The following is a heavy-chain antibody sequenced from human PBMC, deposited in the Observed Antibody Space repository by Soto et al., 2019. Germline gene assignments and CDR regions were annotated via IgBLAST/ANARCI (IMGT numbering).Heavy chain of an antibody. V-gene: IGHV1-46*01. CDR3: ARVPYDTTGYYAF. CDR2: IDPTHGST. CDR1: GYTFTTYY. J-gene: IGHJ4*02. Sequence: SVKVSCKAAGYTFTTYYMHWVRQAPGQGLEWMGVIDPTHGSTTYAQKFQGRVTMTSDTSTNTVYMELSSLKSEDTAVYYCARVPYDTTGYYAFWGKGTLVTVSS. D-gene: IGHD3-22*01.